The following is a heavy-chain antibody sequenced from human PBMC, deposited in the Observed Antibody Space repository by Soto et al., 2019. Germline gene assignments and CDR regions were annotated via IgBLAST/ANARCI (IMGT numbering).Heavy chain of an antibody. Sequence: QVQLVQSGAEVKKPGSSVKVSCKASGGNFSSYAISWVRQAPGQGLEWMGGVIRIFGTADYAQKFQGRVTITADESTSTAYMELSSLRSEDTAVYYCATPPAGDYYYGMDVWGQGTTVTVSS. CDR1: GGNFSSYA. J-gene: IGHJ6*02. CDR3: ATPPAGDYYYGMDV. CDR2: VIRIFGTA. V-gene: IGHV1-69*12.